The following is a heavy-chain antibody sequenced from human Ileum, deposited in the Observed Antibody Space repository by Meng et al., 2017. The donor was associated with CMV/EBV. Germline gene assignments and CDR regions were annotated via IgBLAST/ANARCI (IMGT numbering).Heavy chain of an antibody. CDR2: INSRSSYI. V-gene: IGHV3-21*01. D-gene: IGHD6-13*01. J-gene: IGHJ4*02. Sequence: GGSLRLSCAASGFTFSRYNMNWVRQAPGKGLEWVSSINSRSSYIYYADSVKGRFTISRDNAKNSLYLQMNSLRAEDTAVYYCARDSGEGSSWYVYYFDYWGQGTLVTVSS. CDR3: ARDSGEGSSWYVYYFDY. CDR1: GFTFSRYN.